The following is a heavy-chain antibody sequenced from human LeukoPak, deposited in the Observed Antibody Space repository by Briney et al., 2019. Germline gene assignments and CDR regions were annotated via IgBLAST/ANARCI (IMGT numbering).Heavy chain of an antibody. CDR2: ISYDGSNK. J-gene: IGHJ4*02. CDR3: ARDRVGATDHFDY. Sequence: GGSLRLSCAASGFTFSSYAMHWVRQAPGKGLEWVAVISYDGSNKYHADSVKGRFTISRDNSKNTLYLQMNSLRAEDTAVYYCARDRVGATDHFDYWGQGTLVTVSS. CDR1: GFTFSSYA. D-gene: IGHD1-26*01. V-gene: IGHV3-30-3*01.